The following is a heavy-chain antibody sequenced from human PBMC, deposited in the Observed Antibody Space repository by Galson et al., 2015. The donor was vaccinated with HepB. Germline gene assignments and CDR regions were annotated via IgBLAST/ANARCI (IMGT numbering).Heavy chain of an antibody. CDR1: GGTFSSYA. J-gene: IGHJ6*02. CDR3: ARAGPLEYYYDSSYYYGMDV. Sequence: SVKVSCKASGGTFSSYAISWVRQAPGQGLEWMGRIIPILGIANYAQKFQGRVTITADKSTSTAYMELSSLRSEDTAVYYCARAGPLEYYYDSSYYYGMDVWGQGTTVTVSS. D-gene: IGHD3-22*01. V-gene: IGHV1-69*04. CDR2: IIPILGIA.